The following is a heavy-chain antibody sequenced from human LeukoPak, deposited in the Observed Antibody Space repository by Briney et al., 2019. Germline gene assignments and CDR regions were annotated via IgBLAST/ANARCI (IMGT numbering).Heavy chain of an antibody. CDR2: SNAGNGNT. CDR3: ARALLWFGEPSHIDY. CDR1: GYTFTSYA. D-gene: IGHD3-10*01. V-gene: IGHV1-3*02. J-gene: IGHJ4*02. Sequence: ASVKVSCKASGYTFTSYAMHWVRQAPGQRLEWMGWSNAGNGNTKYSQEFQGRVTITRDTSTSTAYMELRSLRSDDTAVYYCARALLWFGEPSHIDYWGQGTLVTASS.